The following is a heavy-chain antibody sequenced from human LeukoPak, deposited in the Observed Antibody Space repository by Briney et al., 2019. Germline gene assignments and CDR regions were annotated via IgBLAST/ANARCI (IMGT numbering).Heavy chain of an antibody. CDR2: ICSSSGTI. V-gene: IGHV3-48*01. J-gene: IGHJ4*02. CDR1: GFTFSSYS. D-gene: IGHD1-26*01. Sequence: PEGSLRLSCAASGFTFSSYSMNWVRQAPGKGLEWVSYICSSSGTIYYADSVKGRFTISRDNAKNSLYLQMNSLRAEDTAVYYCARDRLLWATYSGSYFVASVFDYWGQGTLVTVSS. CDR3: ARDRLLWATYSGSYFVASVFDY.